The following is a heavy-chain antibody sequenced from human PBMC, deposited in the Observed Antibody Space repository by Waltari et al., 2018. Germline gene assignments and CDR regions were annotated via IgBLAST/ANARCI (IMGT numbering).Heavy chain of an antibody. D-gene: IGHD3-22*01. CDR3: ARGGRYDSSGYYYGY. CDR2: ISSSGSTI. CDR1: GFTFSSYA. V-gene: IGHV3-48*03. Sequence: VQLVESGGGVVQPGRSLRLSCAASGFTFSSYAMHWVRQAPGKGLEWVSYISSSGSTIYYADSVKGRFTISRDNAKNSLYLQMNSLRAEDTAVYYCARGGRYDSSGYYYGYWGQGTLVTVSS. J-gene: IGHJ4*02.